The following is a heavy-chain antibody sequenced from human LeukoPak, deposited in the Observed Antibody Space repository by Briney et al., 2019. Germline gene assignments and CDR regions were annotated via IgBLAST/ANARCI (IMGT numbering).Heavy chain of an antibody. CDR1: GYSISSGYY. D-gene: IGHD5-12*01. J-gene: IGHJ6*03. CDR2: IYHSGST. CDR3: ARSGYDYLGNYYYYMDV. V-gene: IGHV4-38-2*02. Sequence: PSETLSLTCTVSGYSISSGYYWGWIRQPPGKGLEWIGSIYHSGSTYYNPSLKSRVTISVDTSKNQFSLKLSSVTAADTAVYYCARSGYDYLGNYYYYMDVWGKGTTVTVS.